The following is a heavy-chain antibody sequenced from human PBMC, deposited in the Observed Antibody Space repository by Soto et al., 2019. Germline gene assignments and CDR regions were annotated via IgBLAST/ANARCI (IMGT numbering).Heavy chain of an antibody. D-gene: IGHD1-26*01. CDR3: ARDPAVGGRYGRFDY. CDR1: GFTFSSYA. V-gene: IGHV3-23*01. Sequence: GGSLRLSCTASGFTFSSYAMSWVRQAPGKGLDWVSRINYGGDGTSYADSVKGRFTISRDNSKNTLYLQMNSLRAEDTAIYYCARDPAVGGRYGRFDYWGLGTLVTVSS. CDR2: INYGGDGT. J-gene: IGHJ4*02.